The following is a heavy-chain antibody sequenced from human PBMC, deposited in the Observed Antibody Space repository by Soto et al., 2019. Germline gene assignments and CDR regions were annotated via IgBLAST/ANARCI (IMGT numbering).Heavy chain of an antibody. J-gene: IGHJ4*02. CDR1: GFTFSNAW. CDR3: TTTYPRGHCSSTSCPVDY. CDR2: IKSKTDGGTT. V-gene: IGHV3-15*01. D-gene: IGHD2-2*01. Sequence: GGSLRLSCAASGFTFSNAWMSWVRQAPGKGLEWVGRIKSKTDGGTTDYAAPVKGRFTISRDDSKNTLYLQMNSLKTEDTAVYYCTTTYPRGHCSSTSCPVDYWGQGTLVTVSS.